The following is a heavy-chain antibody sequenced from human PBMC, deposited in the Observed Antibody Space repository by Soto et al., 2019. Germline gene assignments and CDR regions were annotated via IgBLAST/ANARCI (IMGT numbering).Heavy chain of an antibody. D-gene: IGHD2-15*01. CDR2: IGTAGDT. CDR3: ARGQEVGAHFFDS. V-gene: IGHV3-13*01. J-gene: IGHJ4*02. Sequence: HPGGSLRLSCEASGFTFSGFDMHWVRQPTGKGLEWVSTIGTAGDTYYAVSVKGRFTISRDNAKNSLPLQMNSLRAGDTAVYFCARGQEVGAHFFDSWGQGTQVTVSS. CDR1: GFTFSGFD.